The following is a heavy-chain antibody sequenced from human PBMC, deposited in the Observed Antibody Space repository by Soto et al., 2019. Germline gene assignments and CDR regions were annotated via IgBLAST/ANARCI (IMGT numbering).Heavy chain of an antibody. Sequence: SVKVSCKASGSGFISSGIQWVRQAHGQRLEWIGWIVVASGQTNYAQNFRGRVAITRDTSTATAYIELTGLTSEDTAVYFCSADRPDIGVGWWVWGQGTTVTVS. J-gene: IGHJ6*02. V-gene: IGHV1-58*02. CDR1: GSGFISSG. CDR3: SADRPDIGVGWWV. CDR2: IVVASGQT. D-gene: IGHD2-15*01.